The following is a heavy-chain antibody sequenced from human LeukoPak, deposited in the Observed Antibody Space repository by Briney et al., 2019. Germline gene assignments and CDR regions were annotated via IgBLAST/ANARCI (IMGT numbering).Heavy chain of an antibody. CDR3: AKGAYSSSWYWFDP. CDR1: GFTFDDYA. V-gene: IGHV3-9*01. J-gene: IGHJ5*02. Sequence: GGSLRLSCAASGFTFDDYAMHWVRQAPGKGLEWVSGISWNSGSIGYADSVKGRFTISRDNAKNSLYLQMNSLRAEDTALYYCAKGAYSSSWYWFDPWGQGTLVTVSS. CDR2: ISWNSGSI. D-gene: IGHD6-13*01.